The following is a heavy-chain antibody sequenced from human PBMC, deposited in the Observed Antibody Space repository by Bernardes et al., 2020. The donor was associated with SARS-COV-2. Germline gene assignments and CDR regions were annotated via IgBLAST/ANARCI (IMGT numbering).Heavy chain of an antibody. CDR1: GFTFSSYG. D-gene: IGHD6-19*01. CDR3: ARGDWQWLRRDAFDI. CDR2: IWYDGSNK. V-gene: IGHV3-33*01. J-gene: IGHJ3*02. Sequence: GGSLRLSCVASGFTFSSYGMYWVRQAPGKGLEWVAVIWYDGSNKYYADSVKGRFTISRDNSKNTLYLQMNSLRAEDTAVYYCARGDWQWLRRDAFDIWGQGTMVIVSS.